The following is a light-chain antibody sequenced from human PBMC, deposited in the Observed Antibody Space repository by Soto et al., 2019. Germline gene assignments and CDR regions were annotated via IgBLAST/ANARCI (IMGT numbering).Light chain of an antibody. V-gene: IGLV1-47*01. CDR1: SSNIGSNH. Sequence: QSVLTQPPSASGTPGQRVTISCSGSSSNIGSNHVYWYQQFPGMAPKLLMYRSDQRPTGVPDRFSGSKSGTSASLAISGLRSDDEADYYCSARDDILSGVVFGGGTKLPS. CDR3: SARDDILSGVV. J-gene: IGLJ2*01. CDR2: RSD.